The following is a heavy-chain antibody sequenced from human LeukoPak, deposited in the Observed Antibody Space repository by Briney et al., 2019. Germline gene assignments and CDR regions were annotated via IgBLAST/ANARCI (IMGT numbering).Heavy chain of an antibody. Sequence: SETLSLTCTVSGGSISSYYWNWIRQPAGKGLEWIGRIHSGSTNYNPSLKSRISMSLDTSKNQFSLRLSSVTAADTAVYYCARDGGSGWYNYWGQGTLVTVSS. J-gene: IGHJ4*02. CDR2: IHSGST. CDR3: ARDGGSGWYNY. D-gene: IGHD6-19*01. V-gene: IGHV4-4*07. CDR1: GGSISSYY.